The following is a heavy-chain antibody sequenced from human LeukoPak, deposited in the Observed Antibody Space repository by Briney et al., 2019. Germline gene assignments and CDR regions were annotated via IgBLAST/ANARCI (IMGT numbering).Heavy chain of an antibody. CDR1: GYTFTGYW. J-gene: IGHJ5*02. D-gene: IGHD5-24*01. CDR3: ARDNSVRDEAWWLNP. V-gene: IGHV1-46*01. CDR2: ISPSGGST. Sequence: ASVKVSCKAFGYTFTGYWMHWVRQAPGQGPEWMGVISPSGGSTIYAQKFKGRVTLTRDMSTSTDYLELSSLRSEDTAVYYCARDNSVRDEAWWLNPWGQGTLVTVSS.